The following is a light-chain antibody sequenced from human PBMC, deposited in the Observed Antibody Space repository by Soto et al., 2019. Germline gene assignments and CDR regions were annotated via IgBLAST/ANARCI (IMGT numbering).Light chain of an antibody. CDR3: LLFRDSPT. CDR2: GAS. J-gene: IGKJ3*01. Sequence: DIELTQSPGTLSVSLGERATLSCRASQVVVTAYIHWYQHKAGQAPRLLISGASTRASGIPGRFSGSGVGTDFTLTISRLEPEVSAVYYCLLFRDSPTFGPGSRVHI. V-gene: IGKV3-20*01. CDR1: QVVVTAY.